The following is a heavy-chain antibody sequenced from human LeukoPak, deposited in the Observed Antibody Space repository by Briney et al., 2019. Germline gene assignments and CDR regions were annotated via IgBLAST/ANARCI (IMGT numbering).Heavy chain of an antibody. Sequence: ASVKVSCKVSGYTLTELSMHCVRQAPGTGIEWMGGFDPEDGETIYAQKFQGRVTMTEDTSTDTAYMELSSLRSEDTAVYYCATARQTYYGFWSGYYFSWGQGNLVTVSS. CDR2: FDPEDGET. D-gene: IGHD3-3*01. V-gene: IGHV1-24*01. CDR1: GYTLTELS. J-gene: IGHJ4*02. CDR3: ATARQTYYGFWSGYYFS.